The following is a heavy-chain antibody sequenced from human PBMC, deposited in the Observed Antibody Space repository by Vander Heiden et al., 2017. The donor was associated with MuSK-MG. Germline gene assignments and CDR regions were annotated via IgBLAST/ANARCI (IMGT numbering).Heavy chain of an antibody. CDR2: ITPMFGIP. D-gene: IGHD6-19*01. V-gene: IGHV1-69*01. Sequence: QVQLVQSGAEVKEPGSSVTVSCKSSGGSFRSYGIHWVRQAPGQGLEWMGGITPMFGIPNYAPKFQGRVTITADESTTTAYMELSSLRSEDTAVYFCARNRDSGLDFWGQGTRVTVSS. CDR3: ARNRDSGLDF. CDR1: GGSFRSYG. J-gene: IGHJ4*02.